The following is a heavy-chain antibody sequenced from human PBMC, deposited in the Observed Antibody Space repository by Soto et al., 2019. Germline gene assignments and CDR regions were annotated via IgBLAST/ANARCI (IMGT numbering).Heavy chain of an antibody. CDR2: ISRNGGST. CDR1: GFTFSSYA. J-gene: IGHJ4*02. V-gene: IGHV3-64*01. D-gene: IGHD2-21*02. Sequence: EVQLVESGGGLVQPGGSLRLSCAASGFTFSSYAMHWVRQAPGKGLEYVSGISRNGGSTYYANSVKGRFTISRDNSKSTLYLQVGSLRAEDMAVYYCARSGLPSDYWGQGTLVTVSS. CDR3: ARSGLPSDY.